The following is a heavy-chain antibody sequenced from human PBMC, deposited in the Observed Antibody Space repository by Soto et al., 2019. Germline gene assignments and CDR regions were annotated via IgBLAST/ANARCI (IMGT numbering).Heavy chain of an antibody. V-gene: IGHV1-69*08. D-gene: IGHD3-22*01. CDR1: GGTFSTYT. CDR2: IIPIIGII. J-gene: IGHJ5*02. Sequence: QVQLVQSGAEVKKPGSSVKVSCKASGGTFSTYTITWVRQAPGQGLEWMGRIIPIIGIINYAQKFQGRVTITADXXXGXXYMELTRLRSDVTAVYYCAGDPDSHYNDSHASSYPWGQGTLVTVSS. CDR3: AGDPDSHYNDSHASSYP.